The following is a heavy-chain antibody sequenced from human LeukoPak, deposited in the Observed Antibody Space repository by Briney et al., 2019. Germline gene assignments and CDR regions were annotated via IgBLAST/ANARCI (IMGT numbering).Heavy chain of an antibody. CDR3: VRERYCTTSACYVGVPFDY. Sequence: GGSLRLSCAASGFSFSTYYMTWVRQAPGKGLKWVAGIKQDGSENYYVDSVKGRFTISRDNSKNSLYLQMNSLRAEDTAVYFCVRERYCTTSACYVGVPFDYWGQGTLVTVSS. CDR2: IKQDGSEN. V-gene: IGHV3-7*01. CDR1: GFSFSTYY. D-gene: IGHD2-2*01. J-gene: IGHJ4*02.